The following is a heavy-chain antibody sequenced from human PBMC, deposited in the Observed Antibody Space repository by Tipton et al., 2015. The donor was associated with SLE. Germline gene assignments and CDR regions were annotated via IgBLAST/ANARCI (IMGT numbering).Heavy chain of an antibody. V-gene: IGHV5-51*03. CDR3: ARPSDSSYCSGGSCYWDGFDI. Sequence: QLVQSGAEVKKPGESLKISCKGSGYSFTSYWIGWVRQMPGKGLEWMGIIYPGDSDTRYSPSFQGQATISADKSISTAYLQWSSLKASDTAMYYCARPSDSSYCSGGSCYWDGFDIWGQGTMVTVSS. CDR1: GYSFTSYW. J-gene: IGHJ3*02. D-gene: IGHD2-15*01. CDR2: IYPGDSDT.